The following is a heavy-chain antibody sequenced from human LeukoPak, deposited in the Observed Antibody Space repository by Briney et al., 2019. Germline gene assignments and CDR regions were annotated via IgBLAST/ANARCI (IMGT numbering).Heavy chain of an antibody. V-gene: IGHV3-74*01. CDR1: GFTFSSYW. D-gene: IGHD3-10*01. CDR3: AREEVRGVPVDY. CDR2: INSDGSST. J-gene: IGHJ4*02. Sequence: GGSLRLSCAASGFTFSSYWMHWVRQAPGKGLVWVSRINSDGSSTSYADSVKGRFTISRDNAKNTLYLQMNSLRAEDTAVYYCAREEVRGVPVDYWGQGTLVTVSS.